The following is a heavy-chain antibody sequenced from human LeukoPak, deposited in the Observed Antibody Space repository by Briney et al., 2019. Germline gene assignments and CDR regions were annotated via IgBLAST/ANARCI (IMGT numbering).Heavy chain of an antibody. CDR2: IIPIFGTA. CDR3: AAGGSDFWRGYRVNYGMDV. D-gene: IGHD3-3*01. Sequence: GASVNVSCKASGGTFSSYAISWVRQAPGQGLEWMGGIIPIFGTANYAQKFQGRVTITADESTSTAYMELSSLRSEDTAVYYCAAGGSDFWRGYRVNYGMDVRGQGTTVTVSS. CDR1: GGTFSSYA. V-gene: IGHV1-69*13. J-gene: IGHJ6*02.